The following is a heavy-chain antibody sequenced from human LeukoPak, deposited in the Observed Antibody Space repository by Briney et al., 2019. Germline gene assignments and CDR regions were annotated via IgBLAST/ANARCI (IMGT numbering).Heavy chain of an antibody. CDR1: GFTFSDYD. J-gene: IGHJ4*02. CDR3: ARVAKERVGGVYYFDY. Sequence: GGSLRLSCAASGFTFSDYDMHWVRQATGKGLGWVSAIGTAGDTYYTGSVKGRFTISRENAKNSLYPQMNSLRAGDTAVYYCARVAKERVGGVYYFDYWGQGTLVTVSS. CDR2: IGTAGDT. D-gene: IGHD1-1*01. V-gene: IGHV3-13*01.